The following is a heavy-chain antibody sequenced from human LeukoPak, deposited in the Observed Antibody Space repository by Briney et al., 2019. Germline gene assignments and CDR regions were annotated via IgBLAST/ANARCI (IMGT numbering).Heavy chain of an antibody. J-gene: IGHJ4*02. D-gene: IGHD2-15*01. CDR2: ISWDGGST. CDR1: GFTLDDYT. Sequence: GGSLRLSCAASGFTLDDYTMHWVRQAPGKGLEWVSLISWDGGSTYYADSVKGRFTISRDNSKNSLYLQMNSLRTEDTALYYCAKDMGCSGGSCYDYWGQGTLVTVSS. V-gene: IGHV3-43*01. CDR3: AKDMGCSGGSCYDY.